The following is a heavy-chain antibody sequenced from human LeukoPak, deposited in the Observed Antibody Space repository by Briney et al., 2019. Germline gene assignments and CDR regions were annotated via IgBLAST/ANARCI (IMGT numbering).Heavy chain of an antibody. CDR3: ARNAEAELTDY. J-gene: IGHJ4*02. CDR2: MNPNSGNT. Sequence: ASVKVSCKASGYTFPSYFMHWVRQAPGQGLEWMGWMNPNSGNTGYAQKFQGRVTMTRNTSISTAYMELSSLRSEDTAVYYCARNAEAELTDYWGQGTLVTVSS. CDR1: GYTFPSYF. D-gene: IGHD3-10*01. V-gene: IGHV1-8*01.